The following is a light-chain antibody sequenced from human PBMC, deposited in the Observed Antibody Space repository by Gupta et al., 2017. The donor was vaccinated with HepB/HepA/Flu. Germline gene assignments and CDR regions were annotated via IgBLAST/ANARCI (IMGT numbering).Light chain of an antibody. J-gene: IGLJ1*01. CDR3: SSYTSRSTPYD. Sequence: QSALTLPASVSGPSGQSPPTPCTGTSSYVGGYNFVSWYQQHPGKAPKLMIYDVSNRPSGVSKHFSGSKSGNAASLTISGLQAEDESDYYCSSYTSRSTPYDFSTGTKVTVL. CDR1: SSYVGGYNF. CDR2: DVS. V-gene: IGLV2-14*01.